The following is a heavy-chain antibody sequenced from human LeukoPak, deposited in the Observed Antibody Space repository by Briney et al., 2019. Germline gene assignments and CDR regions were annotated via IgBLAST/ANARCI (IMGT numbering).Heavy chain of an antibody. CDR2: INPDYGGT. CDR1: GYSFISYY. J-gene: IGHJ4*02. V-gene: IGHV1-2*02. CDR3: ARVEMGSISDFDY. Sequence: ASVKVSFKSSGYSFISYYVHWVRQAPGQGREWMGWINPDYGGTSYAEKFQGRVTMTRDKSTSTAYMELSRLRSDDTAVYYCARVEMGSISDFDYWGQGTLITVSS. D-gene: IGHD5-24*01.